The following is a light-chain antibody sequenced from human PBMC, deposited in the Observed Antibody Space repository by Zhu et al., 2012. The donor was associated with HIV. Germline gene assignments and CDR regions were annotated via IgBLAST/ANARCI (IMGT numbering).Light chain of an antibody. CDR3: QQRSNWPLT. CDR1: QSVSSF. V-gene: IGKV3-11*01. J-gene: IGKJ4*01. Sequence: IVLTQSPVTLSLSPGERATVSCRASQSVSSFLAWYQQKPGRAPRLLIYDASKRARGIPARFSGSGSGTDFTLTITNLEPEDFALYYCQQRSNWPLTFGGGTKVEIK. CDR2: DAS.